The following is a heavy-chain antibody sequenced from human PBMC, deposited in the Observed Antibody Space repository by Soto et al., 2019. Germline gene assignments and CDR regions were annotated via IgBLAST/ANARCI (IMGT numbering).Heavy chain of an antibody. J-gene: IGHJ4*02. CDR2: INAGNGNT. Sequence: ASVKVSCKASGYTFTSYAMHWVRQAPGQRLEWMGWINAGNGNTKCSQKFQGRVTITRDTSASTAYMELSSLRSEDTAVYYCARGDSPYYGDYVDYWGQGTLVTVSS. CDR3: ARGDSPYYGDYVDY. V-gene: IGHV1-3*01. D-gene: IGHD4-17*01. CDR1: GYTFTSYA.